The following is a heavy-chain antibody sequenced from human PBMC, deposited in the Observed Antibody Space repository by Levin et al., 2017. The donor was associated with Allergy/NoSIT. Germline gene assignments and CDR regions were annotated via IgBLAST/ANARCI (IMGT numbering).Heavy chain of an antibody. J-gene: IGHJ4*02. Sequence: PGESLKISCQASGYSFTSYWFGWVRQRPGKGLEWMGLIFPSDSDSRVSPSFQGQIFMSVDKSINTAYLPWSSLKASDSAMYYCARRDSDGSNSFDYWGPGTLVTVSP. D-gene: IGHD2-21*01. CDR1: GYSFTSYW. CDR2: IFPSDSDS. V-gene: IGHV5-51*01. CDR3: ARRDSDGSNSFDY.